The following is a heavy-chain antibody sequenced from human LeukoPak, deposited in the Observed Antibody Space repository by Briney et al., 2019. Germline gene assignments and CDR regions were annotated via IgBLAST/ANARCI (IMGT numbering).Heavy chain of an antibody. CDR3: ARGGSSGCSCPGRPVLQH. CDR1: GVTSTRYS. V-gene: IGHV3-48*02. Sequence: PGGSLRLSCAPSGVTSTRYSMNWVRQAPGKGLGWVSYISSSSSTINSAHSLKGRFTISRDNDKNSLYLQMNSLRDEDTAVYYCARGGSSGCSCPGRPVLQHWGQGTLVTVSS. D-gene: IGHD2-15*01. J-gene: IGHJ1*01. CDR2: ISSSSSTI.